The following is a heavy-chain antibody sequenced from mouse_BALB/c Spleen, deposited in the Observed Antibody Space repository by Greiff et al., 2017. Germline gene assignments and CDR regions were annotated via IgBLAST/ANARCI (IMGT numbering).Heavy chain of an antibody. CDR3: ARGGYGRDYYAMDY. CDR1: GFTFSSYA. J-gene: IGHJ4*01. V-gene: IGHV5-9-4*01. CDR2: ISSGGSYT. Sequence: EVHLVESGGGLVKPGGSLKLSCAASGFTFSSYAMSWVRQSPEKRLEWVAEISSGGSYTYYPDTVTGRFTISRDNAKNTLYLEMSSLRSEDTAMYYCARGGYGRDYYAMDYWGQGTSVTVSS. D-gene: IGHD1-1*01.